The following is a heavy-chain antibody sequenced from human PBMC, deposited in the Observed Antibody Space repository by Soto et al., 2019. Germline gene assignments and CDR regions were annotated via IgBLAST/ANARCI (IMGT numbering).Heavy chain of an antibody. CDR1: GGSISSSSYY. CDR2: IYYSGST. J-gene: IGHJ5*02. V-gene: IGHV4-39*01. D-gene: IGHD1-7*01. Sequence: SETLSLTCTVSGGSISSSSYYWGWIRQPPGKGLEWIGSIYYSGSTYYNPSLKSRVTISVDTSKNQFSLKLSSVTAADTAVYYCATLLAELELGWFDPWGQGTLVTVSS. CDR3: ATLLAELELGWFDP.